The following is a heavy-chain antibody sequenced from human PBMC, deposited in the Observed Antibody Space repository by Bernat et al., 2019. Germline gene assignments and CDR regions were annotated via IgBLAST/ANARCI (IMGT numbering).Heavy chain of an antibody. V-gene: IGHV3-30-3*01. J-gene: IGHJ4*02. CDR2: MSYDGSDK. Sequence: QVQLVESGGGVVQPGRSLRLSCAASGFIFSSYGMHWVRQAPGKGLEWVAVMSYDGSDKYYADSVKGRFTISRDNSKNTLYLQMNSLRAEDTAVYYCARRMSRGYCSSTSCYPLKVWGQGTLVTVSS. D-gene: IGHD2-2*01. CDR3: ARRMSRGYCSSTSCYPLKV. CDR1: GFIFSSYG.